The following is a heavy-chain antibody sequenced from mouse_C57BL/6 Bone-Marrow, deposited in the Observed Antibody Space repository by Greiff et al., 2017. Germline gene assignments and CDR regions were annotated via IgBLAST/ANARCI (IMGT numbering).Heavy chain of an antibody. D-gene: IGHD1-1*01. V-gene: IGHV1-81*01. CDR1: GYTFTSYG. Sequence: VQVVESGAELARPGASVKLSCKASGYTFTSYGISWVKQRTGQGLEWIGELYPRSGNTYYNEKFKGKATLTADKSSRTAYMEIRSLTSEDSAVYFCARFTTVVEVRFAYWGQGTLVTVSA. CDR3: ARFTTVVEVRFAY. CDR2: LYPRSGNT. J-gene: IGHJ3*01.